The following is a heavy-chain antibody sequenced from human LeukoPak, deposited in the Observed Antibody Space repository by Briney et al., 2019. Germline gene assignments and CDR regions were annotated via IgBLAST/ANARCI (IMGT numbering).Heavy chain of an antibody. D-gene: IGHD6-6*01. V-gene: IGHV3-48*03. CDR2: ISSSGSTI. Sequence: GGSLRLSCAASGFTFSSYEMNWVRQAPGKGLEWVSYISSSGSTIYYADSVKGRFTISRDNAKNSLYLQMNSLRAEDTAVYYCARVDWGTGSLGHIAALDYWGQGTLVTVSS. CDR3: ARVDWGTGSLGHIAALDY. J-gene: IGHJ4*02. CDR1: GFTFSSYE.